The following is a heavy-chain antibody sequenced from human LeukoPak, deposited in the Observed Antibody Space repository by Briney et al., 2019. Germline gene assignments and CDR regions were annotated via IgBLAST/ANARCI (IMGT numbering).Heavy chain of an antibody. CDR1: GGSIRGSSDY. V-gene: IGHV4-39*01. CDR3: ARNESVLGTTGLNDFFDD. CDR2: VYYSGST. D-gene: IGHD1-26*01. Sequence: SETLSHTCTVSGGSIRGSSDYWGWIRQSPGKGLEWIGSVYYSGSTYYNPSLKSRVSISVDTSKNQFHLRLTSVTAADTAVYYCARNESVLGTTGLNDFFDDWGQGTLVTVSS. J-gene: IGHJ4*02.